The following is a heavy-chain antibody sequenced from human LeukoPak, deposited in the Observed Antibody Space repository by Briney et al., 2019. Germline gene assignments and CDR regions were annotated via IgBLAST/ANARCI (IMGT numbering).Heavy chain of an antibody. CDR3: ARALVVPAALSPPYYFDY. CDR1: GGSISSYY. V-gene: IGHV4-4*07. J-gene: IGHJ4*02. CDR2: IYTSGST. D-gene: IGHD2-2*01. Sequence: SETLSLTCTVSGGSISSYYWSWIRQPAGKGLEWIGRIYTSGSTNYNPSLKSRVTMSVDTSKNQFSLKLSSVTAADTAVYYCARALVVPAALSPPYYFDYWGQGTLVTVSS.